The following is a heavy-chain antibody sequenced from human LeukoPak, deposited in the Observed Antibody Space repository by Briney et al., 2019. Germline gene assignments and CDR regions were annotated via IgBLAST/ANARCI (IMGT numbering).Heavy chain of an antibody. CDR2: IIGNSVDI. J-gene: IGHJ4*02. CDR3: ARGTYDSSGYYDY. Sequence: PGGSLRLSCAASGFDFNIYAMNWVRQAPGQGLEWVSLIIGNSVDIYYAESVKGRFTISRDNSKNTLYLQMNSLRAEDTAVYYCARGTYDSSGYYDYWGQGTLVTVSS. V-gene: IGHV3-23*01. CDR1: GFDFNIYA. D-gene: IGHD3-22*01.